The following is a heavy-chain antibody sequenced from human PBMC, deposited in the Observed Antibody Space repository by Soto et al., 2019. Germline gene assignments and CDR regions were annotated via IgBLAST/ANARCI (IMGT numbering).Heavy chain of an antibody. V-gene: IGHV3-30*18. CDR3: TKVPRPVTVFGLFDS. CDR2: ISYDGSDK. J-gene: IGHJ4*02. Sequence: GGSLRLSCAASGFTFSSYGMHWVRQAPGKGLEWVAVISYDGSDKYYADSVKGRFTVSRDNSKNTLYLQMNSLKAEDTAVYYCTKVPRPVTVFGLFDSWGQGALVTVYS. CDR1: GFTFSSYG. D-gene: IGHD3-3*01.